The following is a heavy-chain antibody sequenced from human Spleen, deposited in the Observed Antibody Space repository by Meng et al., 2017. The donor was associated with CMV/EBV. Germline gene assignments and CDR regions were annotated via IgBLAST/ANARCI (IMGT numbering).Heavy chain of an antibody. Sequence: GGSLRLSCAASGFTFSDHYMDWVRQAPGKGLEWVSSISSSSSYIYYADSVKGRFTISRDNAKNSLYLQMNSLRAEDTAVYYCARDANWGSGGNYYYYGMDVWGQGTTVTVSS. CDR3: ARDANWGSGGNYYYYGMDV. D-gene: IGHD7-27*01. CDR1: GFTFSDHY. J-gene: IGHJ6*02. V-gene: IGHV3-21*01. CDR2: ISSSSSYI.